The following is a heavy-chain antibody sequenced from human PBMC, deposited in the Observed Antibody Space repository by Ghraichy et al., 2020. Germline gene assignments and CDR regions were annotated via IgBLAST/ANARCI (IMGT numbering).Heavy chain of an antibody. CDR2: ISATGDSI. V-gene: IGHV3-23*01. J-gene: IGHJ4*02. Sequence: GGSLRLSCAASGFTFSTYAMSWVRQAPGKGLEWVSAISATGDSISYADSVRGRFTNSRDNSKSTLDLQMNSLRADDTAVYYCVQDRGGWYGSGLFDYWGQGALVTVSS. D-gene: IGHD3-10*01. CDR3: VQDRGGWYGSGLFDY. CDR1: GFTFSTYA.